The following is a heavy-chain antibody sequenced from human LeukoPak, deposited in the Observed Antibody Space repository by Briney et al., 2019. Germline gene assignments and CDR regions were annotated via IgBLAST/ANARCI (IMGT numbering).Heavy chain of an antibody. V-gene: IGHV4-30-2*01. J-gene: IGHJ6*02. CDR1: GGSIASDGYS. D-gene: IGHD4-17*01. CDR3: ARGGTVTTRSNGMDV. CDR2: IHHSGSS. Sequence: SETLSLTCAVSGGSIASDGYSWNWIRQPPGKGLEWIRCIHHSGSSYYNPSLKSRITISVDRSKSLFSLKLSSVTAADTAVCYCARGGTVTTRSNGMDVWGQGTTVTVSS.